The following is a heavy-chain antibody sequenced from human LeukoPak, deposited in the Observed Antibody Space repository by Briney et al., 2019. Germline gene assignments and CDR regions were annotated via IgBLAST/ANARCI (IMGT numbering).Heavy chain of an antibody. CDR1: GFTFSSYG. Sequence: GGSLRLSCAASGFTFSSYGMHWVRQAPGKGLEWVAFIRYDGSNKYYADSVKGRFTISRDNSKNTLYLQMNSLRADITAVYYCAKDRNRGWYFDYWGQGTLVTVSS. V-gene: IGHV3-30*02. J-gene: IGHJ4*02. CDR3: AKDRNRGWYFDY. CDR2: IRYDGSNK. D-gene: IGHD6-19*01.